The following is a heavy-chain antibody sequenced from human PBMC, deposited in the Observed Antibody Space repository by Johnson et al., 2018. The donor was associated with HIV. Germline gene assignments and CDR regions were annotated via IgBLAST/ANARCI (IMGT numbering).Heavy chain of an antibody. D-gene: IGHD1-20*01. CDR1: GFTFSSYG. CDR3: ARDVDNWNPDAFDI. V-gene: IGHV3-33*08. CDR2: IWYDGSNK. Sequence: QVQLVESGGGLVQPGRSLRLSCAASGFTFSSYGMHWVRQAPGKGLEWVAVIWYDGSNKYYADSVKGRFTISRDNSKNTLYVQMNSLRAEDTAVYYCARDVDNWNPDAFDIWGQGTMVTVSS. J-gene: IGHJ3*02.